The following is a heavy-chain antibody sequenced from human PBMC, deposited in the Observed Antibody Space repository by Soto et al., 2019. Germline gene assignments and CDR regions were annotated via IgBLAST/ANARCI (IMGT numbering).Heavy chain of an antibody. D-gene: IGHD6-19*01. CDR1: GLTFSNYW. V-gene: IGHV3-7*01. CDR2: IKQDGREK. CDR3: TKVVGLAGQD. J-gene: IGHJ4*02. Sequence: EVQLEESGGTLVQPGGSLRLSCAASGLTFSNYWMSWVRQAPGKGLEWVANIKQDGREKYYVDSVRGRFTISRDNAKNSLYLRMSSLRAADTAVYYCTKVVGLAGQDWGQGTLVTVSS.